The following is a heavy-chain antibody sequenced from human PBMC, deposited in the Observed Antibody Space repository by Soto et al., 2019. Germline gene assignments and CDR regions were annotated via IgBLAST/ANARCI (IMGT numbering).Heavy chain of an antibody. D-gene: IGHD3-10*01. CDR3: ASLNYYDSARRPSPLDC. CDR2: ISGSGDVT. CDR1: GFPFSNHA. J-gene: IGHJ4*02. Sequence: GGSLRPSCAAFGFPFSNHAMSWVRQAPGKGLEWVSAISGSGDVTPYADSVQDRFTISRDNSDTTLYLQVNSLRAEDTAVYFCASLNYYDSARRPSPLDCWGPGALVTGSS. V-gene: IGHV3-23*01.